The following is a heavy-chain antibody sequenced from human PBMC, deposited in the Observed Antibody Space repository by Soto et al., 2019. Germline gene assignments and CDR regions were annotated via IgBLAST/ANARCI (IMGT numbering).Heavy chain of an antibody. J-gene: IGHJ5*02. CDR1: GYSFTTYW. CDR2: IDPSDSYT. V-gene: IGHV5-10-1*03. Sequence: EVQLVQSGAEVEKPGESLRISCKGSGYSFTTYWINWVRQVPGKGLEWMGSIDPSDSYTAYSPSFQGHVTFSVDKSISTAYLQWRSLKASDTGIYFCARRGMTTVLRDWLDTWGQGTLVTVSS. CDR3: ARRGMTTVLRDWLDT. D-gene: IGHD4-4*01.